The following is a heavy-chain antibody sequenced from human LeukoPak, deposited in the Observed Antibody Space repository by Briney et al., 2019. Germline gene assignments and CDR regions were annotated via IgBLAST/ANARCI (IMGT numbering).Heavy chain of an antibody. CDR2: ITPFNGNT. Sequence: ASVKVSCKASGYTFTYRYLHWVRQAPGQALEWMGWITPFNGNTNYAQKFQDRVTITRNTSISTAYMELSSLRSEDTAVYCCARARYNWNYGSDAFDIWGQGTMVTVSS. D-gene: IGHD1-7*01. V-gene: IGHV1-45*02. CDR3: ARARYNWNYGSDAFDI. J-gene: IGHJ3*02. CDR1: GYTFTYRY.